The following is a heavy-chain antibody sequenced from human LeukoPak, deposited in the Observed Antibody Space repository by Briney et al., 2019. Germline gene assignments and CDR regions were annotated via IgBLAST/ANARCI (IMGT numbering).Heavy chain of an antibody. CDR2: ISPSVGTT. CDR1: GYTFTGYY. J-gene: IGHJ5*02. V-gene: IGHV1-46*04. CDR3: ARIGDYGSRGEGFDP. Sequence: ASVKVSCKASGYTFTGYYMYWVRQAPGQGPEWMGIISPSVGTTTYAQKLEGRATMTRDTSTTTVYMELRSLRSEDTAVYYCARIGDYGSRGEGFDPWGQGTLVTVSS. D-gene: IGHD3-10*01.